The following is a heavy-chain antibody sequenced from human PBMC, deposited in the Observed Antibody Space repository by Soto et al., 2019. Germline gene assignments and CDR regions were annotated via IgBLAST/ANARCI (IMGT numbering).Heavy chain of an antibody. Sequence: SETLSLTCTVSGGSISSYYWSWIRQPPGKGLEWIGYIYYSGSTNYNPSLKSRVTISVDTSKNQFSLKLSSVTAADTAVYYCASSPYYGDRYYYYGMDVWGQGTTVTVSS. V-gene: IGHV4-59*08. J-gene: IGHJ6*02. CDR2: IYYSGST. CDR3: ASSPYYGDRYYYYGMDV. CDR1: GGSISSYY. D-gene: IGHD4-17*01.